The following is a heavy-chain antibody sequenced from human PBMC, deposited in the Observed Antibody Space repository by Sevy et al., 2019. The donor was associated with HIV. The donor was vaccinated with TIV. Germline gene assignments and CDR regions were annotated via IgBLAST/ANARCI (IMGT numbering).Heavy chain of an antibody. J-gene: IGHJ4*02. CDR3: ARDLEFYGYREYGPAFNPDY. CDR1: GFGFSSYA. D-gene: IGHD5-12*01. Sequence: GGSLRLSFPPSGFGFSSYARHWFRQAPGKGLDCLALIGFDGSNEYYADSVKGRFTISRDIAKNTLYLQMNSLRAEDTAVYYCARDLEFYGYREYGPAFNPDYWGRGTLVTVSS. V-gene: IGHV3-30*02. CDR2: IGFDGSNE.